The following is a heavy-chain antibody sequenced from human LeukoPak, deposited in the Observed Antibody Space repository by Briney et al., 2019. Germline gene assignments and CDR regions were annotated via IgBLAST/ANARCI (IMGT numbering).Heavy chain of an antibody. CDR3: ARAKTTDLSGVLDY. Sequence: GGSLRLSCAASRFSFSNYWMTWVRQAPGKGLEWVAKIKQDGSEKFYVDSVKGRFTISRDNAKNSLYLQMNSLRAEDTAVYYCARAKTTDLSGVLDYWGQGTLVTVSS. D-gene: IGHD4-11*01. CDR2: IKQDGSEK. J-gene: IGHJ4*02. CDR1: RFSFSNYW. V-gene: IGHV3-7*01.